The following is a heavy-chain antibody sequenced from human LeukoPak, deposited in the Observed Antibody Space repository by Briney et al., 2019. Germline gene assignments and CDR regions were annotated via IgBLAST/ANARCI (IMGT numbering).Heavy chain of an antibody. CDR1: GGSISSGGYS. J-gene: IGHJ5*02. CDR2: IYHSGST. V-gene: IGHV4-30-2*01. Sequence: PSQTLSLTCAVSGGSISSGGYSWSWIRQPPGKGLEWIGYIYHSGSTYYNPSLKSRVTISVDRSKNQFSLKLSSVTAADTAVYYCAREPGFDSSGYLNWFDPWGQGTLVTVSS. CDR3: AREPGFDSSGYLNWFDP. D-gene: IGHD3-22*01.